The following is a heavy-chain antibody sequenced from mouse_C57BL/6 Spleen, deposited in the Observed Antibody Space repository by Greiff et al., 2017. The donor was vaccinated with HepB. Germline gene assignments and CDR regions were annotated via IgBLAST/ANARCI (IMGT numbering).Heavy chain of an antibody. CDR2: IDPENGDT. Sequence: EVQLQQSGAELVRPGASVKLSCTASGFNIKDDYMHWVKQRPEQGLEWIGWIDPENGDTEYASKFQGKATITADTSSNTAYLQLSSLTSEDTAVYYCTTYDYESYWGQGTTLTVSS. CDR1: GFNIKDDY. V-gene: IGHV14-4*01. J-gene: IGHJ2*01. D-gene: IGHD2-4*01. CDR3: TTYDYESY.